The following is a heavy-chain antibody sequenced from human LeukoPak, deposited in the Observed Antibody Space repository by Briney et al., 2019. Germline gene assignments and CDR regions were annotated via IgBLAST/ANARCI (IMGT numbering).Heavy chain of an antibody. J-gene: IGHJ5*02. CDR1: GFTFSDYY. CDR3: ARIIAVGGTDWFDT. D-gene: IGHD6-13*01. CDR2: ISSSGSSI. V-gene: IGHV3-11*01. Sequence: GGSLRLSCAASGFTFSDYYMTWIRQAPGKGLEWVSYISSSGSSIYYADSVKGRFTISRETAKNSLYLQMNSLRAEDTAVYYCARIIAVGGTDWFDTWGQGTLVTVSS.